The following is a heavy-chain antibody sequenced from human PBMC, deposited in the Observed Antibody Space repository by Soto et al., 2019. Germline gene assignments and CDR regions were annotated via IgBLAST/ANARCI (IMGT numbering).Heavy chain of an antibody. J-gene: IGHJ6*02. D-gene: IGHD1-26*01. CDR3: ARSGNIVGATVEVGYGMDV. Sequence: QVQLVQSGAEVKKPGSSVKVSCKASGGTFSSYAISWVRQAPGQGLEWMGGIITIFGTANYAQKFQGRVTITADESTSTAYMELSSLRSEDTAVYYCARSGNIVGATVEVGYGMDVWGQGTTVTVSS. V-gene: IGHV1-69*01. CDR1: GGTFSSYA. CDR2: IITIFGTA.